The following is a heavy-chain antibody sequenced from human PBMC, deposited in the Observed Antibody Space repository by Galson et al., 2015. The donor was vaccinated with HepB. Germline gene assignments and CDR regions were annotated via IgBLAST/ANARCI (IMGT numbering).Heavy chain of an antibody. D-gene: IGHD5-12*01. CDR2: ISAYNGNT. V-gene: IGHV1-18*01. Sequence: SVKVSCKASGYTFTSYGISWVRQAPGQGLEWMGWISAYNGNTNYAQKLQGRVTMTTDTSTSTAYMELRSLRSDDTAVYYCARDLNIVATIYHPFDYWGQGTLVTVSS. CDR1: GYTFTSYG. CDR3: ARDLNIVATIYHPFDY. J-gene: IGHJ4*02.